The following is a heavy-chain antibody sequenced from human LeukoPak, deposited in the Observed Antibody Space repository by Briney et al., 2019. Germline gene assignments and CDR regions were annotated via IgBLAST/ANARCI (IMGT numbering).Heavy chain of an antibody. J-gene: IGHJ5*02. CDR1: GYTFTGYY. CDR3: ARGLMSNYYDSSGYPIPS. CDR2: MNPNSGNT. D-gene: IGHD3-22*01. V-gene: IGHV1-8*02. Sequence: GASVKVSCKASGYTFTGYYMHWVRQAPGQGLEWMGWMNPNSGNTGYAQKFQGRVTMTRNTSISTAYMELSSLRSEDTAVYYCARGLMSNYYDSSGYPIPSWGQGTLVTVSS.